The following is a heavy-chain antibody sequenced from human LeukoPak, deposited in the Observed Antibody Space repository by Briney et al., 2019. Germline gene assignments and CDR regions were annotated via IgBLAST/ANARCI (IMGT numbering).Heavy chain of an antibody. D-gene: IGHD6-13*01. V-gene: IGHV3-7*03. CDR3: ARSIPYGTTWYGRSDY. CDR2: IKPDGTTK. J-gene: IGHJ4*02. CDR1: GFTFSSYA. Sequence: GGSLRLSCAASGFTFSSYAMNWVRQAPGKGLEWVANIKPDGTTKFYVDSVKGRFTISRDNALNSLYLQMSSLRAEDTAIYYCARSIPYGTTWYGRSDYWGQGTLVTVSS.